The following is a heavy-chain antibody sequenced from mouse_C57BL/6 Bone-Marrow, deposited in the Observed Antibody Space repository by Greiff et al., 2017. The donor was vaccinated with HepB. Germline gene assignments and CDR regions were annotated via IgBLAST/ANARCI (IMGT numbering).Heavy chain of an antibody. CDR3: AREGYDYDEGY. V-gene: IGHV1-76*01. CDR2: IYPGSGNT. Sequence: QVHVKQSGAELVRPGASVKLSCKASGYTFTDYYINWVKQRPGQGLEWIARIYPGSGNTYYNEKFKGKATLTAEKSSSTAYMQLSSLTSADSAVYFCAREGYDYDEGYWGQGTTLTVSS. J-gene: IGHJ2*01. D-gene: IGHD2-4*01. CDR1: GYTFTDYY.